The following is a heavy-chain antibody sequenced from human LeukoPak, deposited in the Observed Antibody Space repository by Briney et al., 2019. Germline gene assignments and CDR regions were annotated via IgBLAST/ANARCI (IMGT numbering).Heavy chain of an antibody. J-gene: IGHJ4*02. Sequence: GGSLRLSCAASGFTFSSYAMSWVRQAPGKGLEWVSAISGSGGSTYYADSVKGRFTISRDNSKNTLYLQMNSLRAEDTAVYYCAKPSSWYPSGGDYWGQATLVTVSS. CDR1: GFTFSSYA. CDR2: ISGSGGST. CDR3: AKPSSWYPSGGDY. D-gene: IGHD6-13*01. V-gene: IGHV3-23*01.